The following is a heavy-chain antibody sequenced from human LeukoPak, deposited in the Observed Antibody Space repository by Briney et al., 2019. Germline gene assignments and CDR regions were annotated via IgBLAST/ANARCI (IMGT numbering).Heavy chain of an antibody. CDR3: ARGGKGLGFDP. J-gene: IGHJ5*02. CDR1: GFTLSSYD. CDR2: IGTDGDT. Sequence: GSLXLSXVASGFTLSSYDMHWVRHATGKGLEWVSSIGTDGDTYYSGSVKGRFTISRESAKNSVYLQMNSLRAGDTAVYYCARGGKGLGFDPWGQGALVTVSS. V-gene: IGHV3-13*01. D-gene: IGHD6-25*01.